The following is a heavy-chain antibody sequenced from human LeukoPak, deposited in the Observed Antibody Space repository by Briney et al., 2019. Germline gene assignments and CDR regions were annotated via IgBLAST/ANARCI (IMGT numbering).Heavy chain of an antibody. V-gene: IGHV3-48*03. CDR1: GFTFSSYE. CDR3: AELGITMIGGV. Sequence: GGSLRLSCAASGFTFSSYEMNWVRQAPGKGLEWGSYISSSGSTIYYADSVKGRFTISRDNAKNSLYMQMNSLRAEDTAVYYCAELGITMIGGVWGKGTTVTISS. CDR2: ISSSGSTI. D-gene: IGHD3-10*02. J-gene: IGHJ6*04.